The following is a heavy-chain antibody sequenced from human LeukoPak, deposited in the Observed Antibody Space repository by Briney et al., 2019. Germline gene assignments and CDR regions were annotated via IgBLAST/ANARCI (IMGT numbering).Heavy chain of an antibody. CDR3: ARDASGYALYFDY. CDR1: GFTFSSYW. CDR2: IKQDGSEK. D-gene: IGHD5-12*01. Sequence: PGGSLRLSCAASGFTFSSYWMSWVRQAPGKGLEWVANIKQDGSEKYYVDSVKGRFTISRDNAKNSLYLQMNSRRAEDTALYYCARDASGYALYFDYWGQGTLVTVSS. V-gene: IGHV3-7*01. J-gene: IGHJ4*02.